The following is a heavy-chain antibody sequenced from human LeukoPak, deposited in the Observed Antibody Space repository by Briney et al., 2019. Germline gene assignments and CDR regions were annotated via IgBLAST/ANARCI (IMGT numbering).Heavy chain of an antibody. V-gene: IGHV1-2*02. D-gene: IGHD2-15*01. CDR2: INPNSGGT. CDR1: GYTFTGYY. Sequence: GASVKVSCKASGYTFTGYYMHWVRQAPGQGLEWMGWINPNSGGTNYAQKFQGRVTMTRDTSISTAYMELSRLRSDDTAVYYCVRADVVVVAATPWENDYWGQGTLVTVSS. J-gene: IGHJ4*02. CDR3: VRADVVVVAATPWENDY.